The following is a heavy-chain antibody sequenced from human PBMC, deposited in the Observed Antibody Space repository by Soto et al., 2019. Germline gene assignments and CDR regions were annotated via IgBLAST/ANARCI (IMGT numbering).Heavy chain of an antibody. CDR1: GGTFSSYA. J-gene: IGHJ4*02. D-gene: IGHD5-12*01. CDR2: IIPIFGTA. V-gene: IGHV1-69*13. CDR3: AKDGYNWSFDY. Sequence: GASVKVSCKASGGTFSSYAISWVRQAPGQGLEWMGGIIPIFGTANYAQKFQGRVTITADESTSTAYMELSSLRSEDTAVYYCAKDGYNWSFDYWGQGTLVTVSS.